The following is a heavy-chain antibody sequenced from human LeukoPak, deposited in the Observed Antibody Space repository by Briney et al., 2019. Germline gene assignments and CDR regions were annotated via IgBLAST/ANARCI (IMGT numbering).Heavy chain of an antibody. V-gene: IGHV4-39*01. CDR1: GGSISSSSYY. J-gene: IGHJ4*02. CDR2: IYYSGST. CDR3: ARLGGAVAGTFSY. Sequence: SETLSLTCTVSGGSISSSSYYWGWIRQPPGKGLEWIGSIYYSGSTYYNPSLKSRVTISVDTSKNQFSLKLSSVTAADTAVYYCARLGGAVAGTFSYWGQGTLVTVSS. D-gene: IGHD6-19*01.